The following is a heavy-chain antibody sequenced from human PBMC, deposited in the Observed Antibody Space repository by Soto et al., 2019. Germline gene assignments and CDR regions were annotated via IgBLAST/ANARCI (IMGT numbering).Heavy chain of an antibody. D-gene: IGHD2-15*01. CDR1: GFTFSSYG. CDR3: ARGGEVVFITSLVY. CDR2: IWYDGSNK. Sequence: QLQLVESGGGVVQPGRSLRLSCAASGFTFSSYGMHWVRQAPGKGLEWVAVIWYDGSNKYYADSVKGRFTISRDNSKITLYLQMNSLRAEDTAVYYCARGGEVVFITSLVYWGQGTLVTVSS. J-gene: IGHJ4*02. V-gene: IGHV3-33*01.